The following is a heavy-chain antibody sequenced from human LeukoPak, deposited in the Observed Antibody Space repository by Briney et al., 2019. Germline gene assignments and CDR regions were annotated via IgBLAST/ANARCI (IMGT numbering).Heavy chain of an antibody. J-gene: IGHJ4*02. D-gene: IGHD3-10*01. CDR2: IYYSGST. CDR3: ARLRVWFGERYFDY. Sequence: SETLSLTCTVSGGSISSYYWSWIRQPPGKGLEWIGYIYYSGSTNYNPSLKSRVTKSVDTSKNQFSLKLSSVTAADTAVYYCARLRVWFGERYFDYWGQGTLVTVSS. CDR1: GGSISSYY. V-gene: IGHV4-59*08.